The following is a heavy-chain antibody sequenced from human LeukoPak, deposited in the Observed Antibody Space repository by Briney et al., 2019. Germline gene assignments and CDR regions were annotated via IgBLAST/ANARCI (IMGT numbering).Heavy chain of an antibody. J-gene: IGHJ4*02. CDR1: GFTFSTYA. D-gene: IGHD4-17*01. Sequence: GGSLRLSCSASGFTFSTYAMHWVRQAPGKGLEYVSAISTNGGTTYYAESSRGGFAISRDNSKNTLYLQMSSLRADDTAVYYCVKGPGPTVNYYFDFWGQGTLVTVSS. CDR3: VKGPGPTVNYYFDF. V-gene: IGHV3-64D*06. CDR2: ISTNGGTT.